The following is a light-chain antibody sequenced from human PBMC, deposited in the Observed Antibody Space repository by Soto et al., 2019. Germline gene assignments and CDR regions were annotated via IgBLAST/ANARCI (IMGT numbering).Light chain of an antibody. Sequence: EILMTQTKATLSVSPGERATLSCRASQSVSSNLAWYQQKPGQSPRLLMYGASSRAPGIPVRFSGSGSGTDFTLTISSLEPEDFAVYYCQQRSNWPFTFGQGTRLANK. CDR2: GAS. V-gene: IGKV3-11*01. CDR3: QQRSNWPFT. CDR1: QSVSSN. J-gene: IGKJ5*01.